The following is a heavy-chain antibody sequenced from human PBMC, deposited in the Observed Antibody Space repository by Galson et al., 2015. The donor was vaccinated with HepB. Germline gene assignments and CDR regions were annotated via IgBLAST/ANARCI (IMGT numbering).Heavy chain of an antibody. Sequence: SLRLSCAASGFTFSSYWMSWVRQAPGKGLEWVANIKQDGSEKYYVDSVKGRFTISRDNAKNSLYLQMNSLRAEDTAVYYCARDRLVIAAAGPDYWGQGTLVTVSS. CDR2: IKQDGSEK. CDR3: ARDRLVIAAAGPDY. CDR1: GFTFSSYW. V-gene: IGHV3-7*03. D-gene: IGHD6-13*01. J-gene: IGHJ4*02.